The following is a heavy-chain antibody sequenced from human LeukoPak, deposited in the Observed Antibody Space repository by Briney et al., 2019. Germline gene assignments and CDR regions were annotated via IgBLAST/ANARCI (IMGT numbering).Heavy chain of an antibody. CDR3: ARDPYSGTYGDTYYYYMDV. V-gene: IGHV3-20*04. CDR1: GFTFDDYG. CDR2: INWNGGST. D-gene: IGHD1-26*01. Sequence: GGSLRLSCAASGFTFDDYGMSWVRQAPGKGLEWVSGINWNGGSTGYADSVKGRFTISRDNARNSLYLQMNSLRAEDTAVYYCARDPYSGTYGDTYYYYMDVWGKGTTVTISS. J-gene: IGHJ6*03.